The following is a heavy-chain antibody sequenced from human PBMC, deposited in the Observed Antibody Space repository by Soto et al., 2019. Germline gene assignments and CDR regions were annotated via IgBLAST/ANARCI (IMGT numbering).Heavy chain of an antibody. J-gene: IGHJ5*02. CDR3: ASDAYQLLGLPAFDP. Sequence: EVQLVESGGGLVQPGGSLRLSCAASGFTFSSYSMNWVRQAPGKGLEWVSYISSSSSTIYYADSVKGRFTISRDNAKNSLFLQRNSLRAEDTAVYYCASDAYQLLGLPAFDPWGQGTLVTVSS. D-gene: IGHD2-2*01. CDR2: ISSSSSTI. V-gene: IGHV3-48*01. CDR1: GFTFSSYS.